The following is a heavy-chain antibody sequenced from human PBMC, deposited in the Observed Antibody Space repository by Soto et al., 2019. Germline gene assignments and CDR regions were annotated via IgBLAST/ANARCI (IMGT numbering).Heavy chain of an antibody. Sequence: GSVKVSCTASGDSFTNNDVSWVRQATGQGLEWIGWMNPGSGDTVYAQKFQGRVTMTRDISIATAYMELSSLRSDDAAIYYCARMETFGSLNWFDPWGQGTLVTVSS. CDR3: ARMETFGSLNWFDP. V-gene: IGHV1-8*01. CDR2: MNPGSGDT. CDR1: GDSFTNND. D-gene: IGHD3-16*01. J-gene: IGHJ5*02.